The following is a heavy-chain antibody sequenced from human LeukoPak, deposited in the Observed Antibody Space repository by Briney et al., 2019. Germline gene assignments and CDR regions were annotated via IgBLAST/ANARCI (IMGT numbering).Heavy chain of an antibody. Sequence: GGSLRLSCAASGFTFNNYVMTWVRQAPGKGPEWVSTINGNGNSTYYANSVKGRFTVSRDNPHNTLHLQMDSLRAEDTAIYYCARLVIVLPADWFDPWGQGTLVTVSS. V-gene: IGHV3-23*01. J-gene: IGHJ5*02. CDR1: GFTFNNYV. D-gene: IGHD5-12*01. CDR2: INGNGNST. CDR3: ARLVIVLPADWFDP.